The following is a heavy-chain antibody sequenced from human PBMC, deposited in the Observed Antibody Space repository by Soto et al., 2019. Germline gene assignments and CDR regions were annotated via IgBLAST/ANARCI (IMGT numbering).Heavy chain of an antibody. V-gene: IGHV3-33*01. CDR2: IWYDGSNK. D-gene: IGHD3-10*01. CDR3: ARAGSWKWENWFDP. J-gene: IGHJ5*02. Sequence: QVQLVESGGGVVQPGRSLRLSCAASGFTFSSYGMHWVRQAPGKGLEWVAVIWYDGSNKYYADSVKGRFTISRDNSKNTLYLQMNSLRAEDTAVYYCARAGSWKWENWFDPWGQGTLVTVSS. CDR1: GFTFSSYG.